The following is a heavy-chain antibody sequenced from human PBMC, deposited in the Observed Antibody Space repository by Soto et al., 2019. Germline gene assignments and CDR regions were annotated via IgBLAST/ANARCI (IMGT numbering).Heavy chain of an antibody. V-gene: IGHV1-2*02. D-gene: IGHD6-13*01. Sequence: QVQLVQSGADVKKPGDSMRVSCKASAYTFTGYYIHWVRQAPGQGLEWMGWMNPKNSDTGYAPQFQGRVTMTRDTSINTAYMDLRRLTSDDTAIYYSARDGPGAGNDDFDYWGQGALVTVSS. CDR3: ARDGPGAGNDDFDY. CDR1: AYTFTGYY. J-gene: IGHJ4*02. CDR2: MNPKNSDT.